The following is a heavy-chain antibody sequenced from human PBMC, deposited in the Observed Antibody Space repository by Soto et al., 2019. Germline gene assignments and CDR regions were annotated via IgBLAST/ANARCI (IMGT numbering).Heavy chain of an antibody. CDR1: GGSISSSSYY. CDR2: IYYSGST. V-gene: IGHV4-39*01. CDR3: ARGGYSYGGFDY. J-gene: IGHJ4*02. Sequence: QLQLQESGPGLVKPSETLSLTCTVSGGSISSSSYYWGWIRQPPGKGLEWIGSIYYSGSTYYNPSLKSRVTISVDTSKNQFSLKLSSVTAADTAVYYCARGGYSYGGFDYWVQGTLVTVSS. D-gene: IGHD5-18*01.